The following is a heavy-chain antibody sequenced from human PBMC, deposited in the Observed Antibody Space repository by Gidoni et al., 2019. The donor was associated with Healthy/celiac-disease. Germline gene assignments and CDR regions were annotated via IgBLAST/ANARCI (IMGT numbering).Heavy chain of an antibody. J-gene: IGHJ6*02. Sequence: QLQLQESGPGLVKPSETLSLTCTVSCGSISSSSYYWGWIRQPPGKGLEWIGSIYYSGSTYYNPSLKSRVTISVDTSKNQFSLKLSSVTAADTAVYYCARDHGSSWYSFHYYYYYGMDVWGQGTTVTVSS. D-gene: IGHD6-13*01. V-gene: IGHV4-39*07. CDR2: IYYSGST. CDR3: ARDHGSSWYSFHYYYYYGMDV. CDR1: CGSISSSSYY.